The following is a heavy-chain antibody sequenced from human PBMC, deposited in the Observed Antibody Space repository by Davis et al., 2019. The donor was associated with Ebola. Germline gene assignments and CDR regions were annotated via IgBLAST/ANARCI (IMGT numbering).Heavy chain of an antibody. CDR1: GFIFSHYW. D-gene: IGHD6-13*01. J-gene: IGHJ4*02. CDR3: ARGPSTGNSFSY. CDR2: IKQDGGEK. V-gene: IGHV3-7*01. Sequence: GESLKISCAASGFIFSHYWMSWVRQAPGKGPEWVAIIKQDGGEKYYVDSVEGRFTISRDNAKNSLYLQMNSLRAEDTAVYYCARGPSTGNSFSYWGQGTLATVSS.